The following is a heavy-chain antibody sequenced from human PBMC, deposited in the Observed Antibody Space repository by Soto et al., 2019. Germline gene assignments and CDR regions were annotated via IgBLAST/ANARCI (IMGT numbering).Heavy chain of an antibody. V-gene: IGHV4-59*08. Sequence: PSETLSLTCTVFGGSIISYYWSWIRQPPGKGLEWIGYIYYSGSTNYNPSLKSRVTISVDTSKNQFSLKLSSVTAADTAVYYCARLIDYYFDYWGQGTLVTVSS. D-gene: IGHD2-21*01. CDR1: GGSIISYY. CDR2: IYYSGST. J-gene: IGHJ4*02. CDR3: ARLIDYYFDY.